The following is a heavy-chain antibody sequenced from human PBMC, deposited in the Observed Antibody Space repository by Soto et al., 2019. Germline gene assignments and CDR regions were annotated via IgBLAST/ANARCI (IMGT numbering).Heavy chain of an antibody. V-gene: IGHV1-18*04. J-gene: IGHJ4*02. CDR2: ISSSGVT. Sequence: GPGVKKPEASVKVSCKASGYTFSSSAISWVRQAPGQGPEWMGWISSSGVTNYAQNFQGRVTLTVDSSTTTAYMEVRSLSSADTAIYYCARDHRGYGTFDYWGQGTLVTVSS. D-gene: IGHD5-12*01. CDR1: GYTFSSSA. CDR3: ARDHRGYGTFDY.